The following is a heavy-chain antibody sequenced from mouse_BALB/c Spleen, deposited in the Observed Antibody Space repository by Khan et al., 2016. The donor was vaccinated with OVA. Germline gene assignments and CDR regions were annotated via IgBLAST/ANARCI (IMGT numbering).Heavy chain of an antibody. D-gene: IGHD2-14*01. Sequence: QIQLVQSGPDLKKPGETVKISCKASGYIFTNYGMNWVKQAPGKGLKWMGWINTYTGEPTYTDDFKGRFAFSLETSGSTAYLQINNRKNEDTATYFCARRGDYRLSFSYYGMDYWGQGTSVTVSS. CDR2: INTYTGEP. CDR1: GYIFTNYG. CDR3: ARRGDYRLSFSYYGMDY. J-gene: IGHJ4*01. V-gene: IGHV9-3-1*01.